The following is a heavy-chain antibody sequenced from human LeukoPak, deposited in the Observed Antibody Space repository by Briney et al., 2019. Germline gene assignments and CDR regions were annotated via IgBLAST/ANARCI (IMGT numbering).Heavy chain of an antibody. D-gene: IGHD6-19*01. CDR2: ISGSGSRT. CDR3: AKSSVAGPYFDY. V-gene: IGHV3-23*01. J-gene: IGHJ4*02. Sequence: GGSLRLSCAASGFTFSSYAMRWVRQAPGKGLEWVSAISGSGSRTYYADSVKGRFTISRDNSKDTLYLEMNSLRAEDTAVYYCAKSSVAGPYFDYWGQGTLVTVSS. CDR1: GFTFSSYA.